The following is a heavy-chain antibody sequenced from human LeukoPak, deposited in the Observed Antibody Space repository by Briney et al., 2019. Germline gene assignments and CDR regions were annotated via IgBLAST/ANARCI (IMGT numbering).Heavy chain of an antibody. Sequence: KPSETLSLTCSVSGGSIGSGRYYWAWIRQPPGKGLEWIGCIYNTWSTSYNPSLKSRVTVSVDTSTNQFSLRLSSVTAADTAVYYCARNITSVIPAGYFDYWGQGTLVTVSS. V-gene: IGHV4-39*01. CDR1: GGSIGSGRYY. D-gene: IGHD2-2*01. J-gene: IGHJ4*02. CDR3: ARNITSVIPAGYFDY. CDR2: IYNTWST.